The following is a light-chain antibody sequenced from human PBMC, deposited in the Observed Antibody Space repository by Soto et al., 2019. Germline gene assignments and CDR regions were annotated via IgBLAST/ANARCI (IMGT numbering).Light chain of an antibody. J-gene: IGLJ1*01. CDR3: SSYTSSSTVYV. CDR1: SSDVGGYNY. CDR2: DVS. V-gene: IGLV2-14*04. Sequence: ISRNGTSSDVGGYNYVSWYQQHPGKAPKLMIYDVSNRPSGVSNRFSGSKSGNTASLTISGLQAEDEADYYCSSYTSSSTVYVFGTGTKSPS.